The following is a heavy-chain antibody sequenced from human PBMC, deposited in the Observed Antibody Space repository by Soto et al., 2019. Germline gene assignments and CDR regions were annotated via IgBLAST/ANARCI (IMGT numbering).Heavy chain of an antibody. V-gene: IGHV1-69*01. Sequence: QVQLVQSGAEVKKPGSSVKVSCTASGGSLRNSVISWVRQAPAQRLEWMGGVIPILGTANYAQKFQGRVTMTADEATSTAYLYLSSLSPDDTAVYYCAGLGHPGHWGPGTLVIVSS. J-gene: IGHJ4*02. CDR1: GGSLRNSV. CDR3: AGLGHPGH. CDR2: VIPILGTA.